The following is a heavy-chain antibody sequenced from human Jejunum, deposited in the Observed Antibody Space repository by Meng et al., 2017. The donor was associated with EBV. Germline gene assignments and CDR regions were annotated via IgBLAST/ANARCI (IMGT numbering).Heavy chain of an antibody. CDR3: ARQGPSGRTFDY. CDR2: FYHSGST. J-gene: IGHJ4*02. V-gene: IGHV4-39*01. CDR1: GGSISISSYY. Sequence: QVQVPAPGVGQFTPTLTLTRTCSGGSISISSYYWGWIRQPPGKGLEWIGDFYHSGSTYYNPSLKSRVTISVDTSKNKVSLKLISVTAADTAAYYCARQGPSGRTFDYWGQGTLVTVSS. D-gene: IGHD1-26*01.